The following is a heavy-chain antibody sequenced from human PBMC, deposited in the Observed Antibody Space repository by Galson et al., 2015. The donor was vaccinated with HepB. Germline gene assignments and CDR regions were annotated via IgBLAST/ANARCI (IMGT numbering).Heavy chain of an antibody. J-gene: IGHJ6*02. Sequence: SLRLSCAASGFIVSTDYMTWVRKAPGRGLDWVAVIHSGGTTYYAGSVKGRFTIPRDDSKNTIYLRMNSLRAEDTAVYYCALGRGYYGMDVWGQGTTVTVSS. CDR2: IHSGGTT. CDR3: ALGRGYYGMDV. D-gene: IGHD2-15*01. V-gene: IGHV3-53*01. CDR1: GFIVSTDY.